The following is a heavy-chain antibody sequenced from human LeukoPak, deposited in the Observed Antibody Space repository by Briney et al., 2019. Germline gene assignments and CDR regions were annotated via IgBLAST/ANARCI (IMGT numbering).Heavy chain of an antibody. V-gene: IGHV1-46*01. CDR1: GYTFTSYY. CDR3: ARDRGSQLWLRPVYYFDY. J-gene: IGHJ4*02. Sequence: ASVKVSCKASGYTFTSYYMHWVRQAPGQGLEWMGIINPSGGSTSYAQKFQGRVTMTRDTSTSTVYMELSSLRSEDTAVYYCARDRGSQLWLRPVYYFDYWGQGTLVTVSS. D-gene: IGHD5-18*01. CDR2: INPSGGST.